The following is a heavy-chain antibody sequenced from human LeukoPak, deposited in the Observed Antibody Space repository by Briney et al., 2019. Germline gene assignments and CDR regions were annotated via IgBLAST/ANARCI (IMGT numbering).Heavy chain of an antibody. J-gene: IGHJ4*02. Sequence: PLATLSLTCSVSGGSISSYYWSWIRQPPGKGLEWIGYIYYSGSTNSNPSLKSRVTISVDTSKNQFSLKVSSVTAADTAVYYCARRPTGDPKFDYWGQGTLVTVSS. D-gene: IGHD7-27*01. CDR2: IYYSGST. V-gene: IGHV4-59*08. CDR1: GGSISSYY. CDR3: ARRPTGDPKFDY.